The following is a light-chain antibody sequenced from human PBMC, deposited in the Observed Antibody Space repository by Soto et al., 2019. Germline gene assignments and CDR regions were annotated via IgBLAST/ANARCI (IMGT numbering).Light chain of an antibody. J-gene: IGLJ1*01. V-gene: IGLV2-8*01. Sequence: QSALTQPPTASGSPGQSVAISCTGTSSDVGGYNYVSWYQQHPGKAPKLMIYEVNRRPSGVPDRFSGSKSGNTASLTISGLQAEDEADYYCCSYAGTFYVFGTGTKATVL. CDR1: SSDVGGYNY. CDR2: EVN. CDR3: CSYAGTFYV.